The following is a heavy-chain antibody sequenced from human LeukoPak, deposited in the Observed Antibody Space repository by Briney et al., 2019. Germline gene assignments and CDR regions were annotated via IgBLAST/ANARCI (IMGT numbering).Heavy chain of an antibody. Sequence: PSETLSLTCTVSGGSISSGGYYWSWIRQPPGKGLEWIGYIYHSGSTYYNPSLKSRVTISVDRSKNQFSLKLSSVTAADTAVYYCGAILTGYYFINYWGQGTLVTVSS. J-gene: IGHJ4*02. CDR3: GAILTGYYFINY. CDR1: GGSISSGGYY. V-gene: IGHV4-30-2*01. CDR2: IYHSGST. D-gene: IGHD3-9*01.